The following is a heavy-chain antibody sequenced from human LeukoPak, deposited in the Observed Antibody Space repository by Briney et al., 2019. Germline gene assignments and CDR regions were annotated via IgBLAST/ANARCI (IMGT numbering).Heavy chain of an antibody. CDR1: GYSFTSYG. CDR3: AREGSGWYGNWFDP. CDR2: ISAYNGNT. J-gene: IGHJ5*02. V-gene: IGHV1-18*01. Sequence: GESLKISCKGSGYSFTSYGISWVRQAPGQGLEWMGWISAYNGNTNFAQKLQGRVTMTTDTSTSTAYMELRSLRSDDTAVYYCAREGSGWYGNWFDPWGQGTLVTASS. D-gene: IGHD6-19*01.